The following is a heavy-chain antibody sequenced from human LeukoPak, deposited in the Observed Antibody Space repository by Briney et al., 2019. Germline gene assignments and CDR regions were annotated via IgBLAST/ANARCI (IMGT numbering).Heavy chain of an antibody. Sequence: GGSLRLSCAASGFXFSSYWIHWVRQAPGKGRVWLSCINSEGSSTIYADSVKGRFTISRDNAKNTLYLQMNSLTAEDTAVYYCATSRGPNWFDPWGQGTLVTVSS. CDR2: INSEGSST. V-gene: IGHV3-74*01. J-gene: IGHJ5*02. CDR3: ATSRGPNWFDP. D-gene: IGHD3-10*01. CDR1: GFXFSSYW.